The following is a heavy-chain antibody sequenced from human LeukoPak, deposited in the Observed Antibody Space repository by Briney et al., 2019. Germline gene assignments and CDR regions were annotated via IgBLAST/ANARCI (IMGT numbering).Heavy chain of an antibody. D-gene: IGHD4-17*01. Sequence: GGTLRLSCAASGFTFSSYGMSWVRQAPGKGLERVSAISGSGGSTYYAASVKGRFTISRDNSKITLYLQMNSLRAEDTAVYYCAKVPYGDYVSQDAFDIWGQGTMVTVSS. J-gene: IGHJ3*02. CDR2: ISGSGGST. CDR1: GFTFSSYG. CDR3: AKVPYGDYVSQDAFDI. V-gene: IGHV3-23*01.